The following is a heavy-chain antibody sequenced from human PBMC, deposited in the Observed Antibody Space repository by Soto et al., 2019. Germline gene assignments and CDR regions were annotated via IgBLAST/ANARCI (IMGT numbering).Heavy chain of an antibody. Sequence: QVRLVQSGPEVKKPGASVRVSCKASGYTFAKYGITWVRQTSGQGLEWLGWISGYNINTLYAQKFEGRVTLTTDKSTSTVYMELRSLKSDDTAIYFCARERRWEPLLYWGQGTLVTVSS. J-gene: IGHJ4*02. V-gene: IGHV1-18*01. D-gene: IGHD1-26*01. CDR2: ISGYNINT. CDR1: GYTFAKYG. CDR3: ARERRWEPLLY.